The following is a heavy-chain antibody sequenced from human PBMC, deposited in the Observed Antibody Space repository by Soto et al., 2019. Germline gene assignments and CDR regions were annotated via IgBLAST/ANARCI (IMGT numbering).Heavy chain of an antibody. J-gene: IGHJ4*02. CDR3: ARDLVVGATVQDY. CDR2: ISYDGSNK. CDR1: GFTFSSYA. D-gene: IGHD1-26*01. V-gene: IGHV3-30-3*01. Sequence: GGSLRLSCAASGFTFSSYAMHWVRQAPGEGLEWVAVISYDGSNKYYADSVKGRFTISRDNSKNTLYLQMNSLRAEDTAVYYCARDLVVGATVQDYWGQGTLVTVSS.